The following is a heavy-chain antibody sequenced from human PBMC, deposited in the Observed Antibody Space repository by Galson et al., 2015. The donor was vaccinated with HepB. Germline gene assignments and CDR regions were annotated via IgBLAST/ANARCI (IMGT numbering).Heavy chain of an antibody. CDR2: LYSNGNT. CDR1: GGSISNYY. Sequence: TLSLTCSLSGGSISNYYWHWIRQPAGKGLEWLGRLYSNGNTNYNPSLRSRVTMSVDTSKNQFSLKLSSVTAADAAVYYCARDGHSSHAFDIWGQGTMVTVSS. V-gene: IGHV4-4*07. CDR3: ARDGHSSHAFDI. J-gene: IGHJ3*02. D-gene: IGHD2-2*01.